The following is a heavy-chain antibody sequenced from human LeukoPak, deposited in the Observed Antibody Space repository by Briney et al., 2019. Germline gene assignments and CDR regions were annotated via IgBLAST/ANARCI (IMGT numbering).Heavy chain of an antibody. CDR2: IKEDGSEK. Sequence: GGSLGLSCAASGFTFSSYWMSWVRQAPGKGLEGVTNIKEDGSEKYYVDSVKGRFTIYRDNAKNSLYLQMNSLRAEDTALYYCSRGYDTSASGYTDVWGKGTTVTVSS. J-gene: IGHJ6*03. V-gene: IGHV3-7*01. CDR1: GFTFSSYW. D-gene: IGHD3-22*01. CDR3: SRGYDTSASGYTDV.